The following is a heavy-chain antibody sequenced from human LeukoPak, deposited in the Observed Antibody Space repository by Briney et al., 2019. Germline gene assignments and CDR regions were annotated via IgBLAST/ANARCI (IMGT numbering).Heavy chain of an antibody. CDR1: GFTFSSYA. J-gene: IGHJ4*02. CDR2: ISYDGSNT. CDR3: ARDWRDYFDY. V-gene: IGHV3-30-3*01. D-gene: IGHD3-3*01. Sequence: PGRSPRLSCAASGFTFSSYAMHWVRQAPGKGLEWVTFISYDGSNTYYADSVKGRFTISRDNSKNTLYLQMNSLRAEDTAVYYCARDWRDYFDYWGQGTLVTVSS.